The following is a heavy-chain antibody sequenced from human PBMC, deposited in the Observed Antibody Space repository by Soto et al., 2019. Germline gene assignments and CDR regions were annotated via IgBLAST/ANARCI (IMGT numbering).Heavy chain of an antibody. CDR3: AREEGTGSYDFWSGPSAFDP. J-gene: IGHJ5*02. CDR2: ISSSSSYI. CDR1: GFTFSSYS. Sequence: EVQLVESGGGLVKPGGSLRLSCAASGFTFSSYSMNWVRQAPGKGLEWVSSISSSSSYIYYADSVKGRFTISRDNAKNSLYLQMNSLRAEDTAVYYCAREEGTGSYDFWSGPSAFDPWGQGTLVTVSS. D-gene: IGHD3-3*01. V-gene: IGHV3-21*01.